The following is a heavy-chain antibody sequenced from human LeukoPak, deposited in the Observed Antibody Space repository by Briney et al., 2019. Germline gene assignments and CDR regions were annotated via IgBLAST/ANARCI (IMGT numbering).Heavy chain of an antibody. CDR3: ASLVVVAASGRGSVFDY. V-gene: IGHV4-39*07. CDR1: GGSISSSSYY. D-gene: IGHD2-15*01. Sequence: SETLSLTCTVSGGSISSSSYYWGWIRQPPGNGLEWIGSIYYSGSTYYNPSLKSRVTISVDTSKNQFSLKLSSVTAADTAVYYCASLVVVAASGRGSVFDYWGQGTLVTVSS. CDR2: IYYSGST. J-gene: IGHJ4*02.